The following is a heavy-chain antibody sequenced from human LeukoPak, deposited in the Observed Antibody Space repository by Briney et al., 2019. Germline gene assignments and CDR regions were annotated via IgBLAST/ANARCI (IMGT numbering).Heavy chain of an antibody. V-gene: IGHV4-34*01. Sequence: SETLSLTCAVYGGSFSGYYWSWIRQPPGKGLEWIGEINHSGSINYNPSLKSRVTISVDTSKNQFSLKLGSETAADTAVYYCARTAAAGYYMDVWGKGTTVTVSS. J-gene: IGHJ6*03. D-gene: IGHD6-13*01. CDR1: GGSFSGYY. CDR2: INHSGSI. CDR3: ARTAAAGYYMDV.